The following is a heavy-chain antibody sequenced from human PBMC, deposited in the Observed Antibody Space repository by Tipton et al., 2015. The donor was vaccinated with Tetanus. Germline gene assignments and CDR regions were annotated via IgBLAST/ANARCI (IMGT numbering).Heavy chain of an antibody. CDR3: ARDDDPIGNGLDV. CDR2: IWNDGTTK. J-gene: IGHJ6*02. V-gene: IGHV3-33*01. CDR1: GFTFRSYG. Sequence: RSLRLSCAASGFTFRSYGMHWVRQAPGTGLEWVAVIWNDGTTKYYGDSVKGRFSISRDNSKNTLYLQMNSLRVEDTASYYCARDDDPIGNGLDVWGQGTTVTVSS. D-gene: IGHD2/OR15-2a*01.